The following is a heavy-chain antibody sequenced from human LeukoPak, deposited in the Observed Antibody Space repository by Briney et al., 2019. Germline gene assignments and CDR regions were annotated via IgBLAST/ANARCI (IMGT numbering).Heavy chain of an antibody. CDR3: AKGSQGVAGSDY. J-gene: IGHJ4*02. V-gene: IGHV3-9*01. D-gene: IGHD6-19*01. CDR2: ISWNSGSI. CDR1: GFTFDDYA. Sequence: PGRSLRLSCAASGFTFDDYAMHWVRQAPGKGLEWVSGISWNSGSIGYADSVKGRFTISRDNAKNSLYLQMNSLRAEDTALCYCAKGSQGVAGSDYWGQGTLVTVSS.